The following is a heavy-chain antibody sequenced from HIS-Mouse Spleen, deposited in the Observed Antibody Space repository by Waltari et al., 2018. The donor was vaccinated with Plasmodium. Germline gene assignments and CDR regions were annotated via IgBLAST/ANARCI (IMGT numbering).Heavy chain of an antibody. CDR2: INPNSGGT. D-gene: IGHD7-27*01. V-gene: IGHV1-2*02. J-gene: IGHJ2*01. CDR3: ARDPGTGDWYFDL. Sequence: QVQLVQSGAEVKKPGASVKVSCKASGYTFTGYYMHWVRQAPGQGLEWMGWINPNSGGTNNEKKVQGRVTMTRDTSISTAYMELSRLRSDDTAVYYCARDPGTGDWYFDLWGRGTLVTVSS. CDR1: GYTFTGYY.